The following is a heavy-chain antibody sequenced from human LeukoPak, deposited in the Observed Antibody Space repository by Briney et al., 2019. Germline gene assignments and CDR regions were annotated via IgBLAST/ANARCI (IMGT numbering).Heavy chain of an antibody. J-gene: IGHJ4*02. D-gene: IGHD3-22*01. Sequence: GGSLRLSCAASGFTFSSYEMNWVRQAPGKGLEWVSYISSSGSTIYYADSVKGRFTISRDNAKNSLYLQMNSLRAEDTAVYYCAREGVSWDSSGYHRVLFDYWGQGTLVTVSS. CDR1: GFTFSSYE. CDR3: AREGVSWDSSGYHRVLFDY. CDR2: ISSSGSTI. V-gene: IGHV3-48*03.